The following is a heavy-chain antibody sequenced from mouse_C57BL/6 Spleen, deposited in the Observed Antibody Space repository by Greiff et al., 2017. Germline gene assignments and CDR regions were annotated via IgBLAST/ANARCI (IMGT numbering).Heavy chain of an antibody. CDR1: GFNIKDYY. CDR2: IDPEDGDT. Sequence: EVQLQQSGAELVRPGASVKLSCTASGFNIKDYYMHWVKQRPEQGLEWIGRIDPEDGDTEYAPKFQGKATMTADTSSNTAYLQLSSLTSEDTAVYYCTSSITTVVKKDYWGQGTSVTVSS. D-gene: IGHD1-1*01. J-gene: IGHJ4*01. V-gene: IGHV14-1*01. CDR3: TSSITTVVKKDY.